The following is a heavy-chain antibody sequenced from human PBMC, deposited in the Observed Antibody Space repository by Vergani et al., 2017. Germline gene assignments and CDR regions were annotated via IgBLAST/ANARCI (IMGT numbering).Heavy chain of an antibody. CDR1: GGSISSYY. J-gene: IGHJ6*03. Sequence: QVQLQESGPGLVKPSETLSLTCTVSGGSISSYYWSWIRQPPGKGLEWIGHIYYSGSTNYNPSLKSRVTISVDTSKNQFSLKLSSVTAADTAVYYSARGQSGYYYFYMDFWGKGTTVTVSS. CDR3: ARGQSGYYYFYMDF. V-gene: IGHV4-59*12. CDR2: IYYSGST.